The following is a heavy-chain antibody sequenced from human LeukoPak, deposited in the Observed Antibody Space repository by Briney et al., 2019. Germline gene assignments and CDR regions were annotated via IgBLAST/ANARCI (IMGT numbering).Heavy chain of an antibody. D-gene: IGHD3-22*01. CDR2: ISGDGGST. Sequence: GGSLRLSCAASGFTFDDYAMHWVRQAPGKGLEWVSLISGDGGSTYYGDSVKGRFTISRDNSKNSLYLQMNSLGTEDTALYYCAKDSSGYYYVFQHWGQGTLVTVYS. J-gene: IGHJ1*01. CDR1: GFTFDDYA. V-gene: IGHV3-43*02. CDR3: AKDSSGYYYVFQH.